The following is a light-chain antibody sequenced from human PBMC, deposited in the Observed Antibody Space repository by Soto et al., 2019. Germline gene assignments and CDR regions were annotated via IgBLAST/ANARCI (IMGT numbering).Light chain of an antibody. Sequence: QSVLTQPPSASGTPGRGVTISGSGRGSKIQNYYVYWYQHLPGTAPKLLIYRNNQRPSGVPDRFSGSKSGTSASLAITGLRSEDEADYYCAAWDDSLSVVFGGGTKLTVL. CDR1: GSKIQNYY. J-gene: IGLJ3*02. CDR2: RNN. CDR3: AAWDDSLSVV. V-gene: IGLV1-47*01.